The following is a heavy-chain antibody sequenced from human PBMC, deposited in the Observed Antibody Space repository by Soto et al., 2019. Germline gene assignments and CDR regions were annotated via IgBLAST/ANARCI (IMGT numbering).Heavy chain of an antibody. V-gene: IGHV3-30*03. CDR1: GFTFSSYG. CDR2: ISYDGSNK. J-gene: IGHJ4*02. CDR3: ARDYDLLTGYPHY. D-gene: IGHD3-9*01. Sequence: GGSLRLSCAASGFTFSSYGMHWVRQAPGKGLEWVAVISYDGSNKYYADSVKGRFTISRDNSKNTLYLQMNSLRAEDTAVYYSARDYDLLTGYPHYWYPGALVTV.